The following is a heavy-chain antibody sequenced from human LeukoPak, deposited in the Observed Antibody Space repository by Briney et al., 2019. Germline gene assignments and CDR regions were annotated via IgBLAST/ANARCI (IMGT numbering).Heavy chain of an antibody. CDR3: ARRTPPDY. CDR2: IYYRAST. Sequence: PSETLSLTCSVSGGSISSSSYYWGWICQAPGKGLEWIGSIYYRASTYYNPSLKSRVTISVDTSKNQFSLKLSSVTAADTAVYYCARRTPPDYWGQGTLVTVSS. J-gene: IGHJ4*02. V-gene: IGHV4-39*01. CDR1: GGSISSSSYY.